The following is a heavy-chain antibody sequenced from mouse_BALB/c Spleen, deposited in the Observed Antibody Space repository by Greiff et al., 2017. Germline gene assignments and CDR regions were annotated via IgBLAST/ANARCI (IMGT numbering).Heavy chain of an antibody. CDR3: ARDSPYGNYYAMDY. CDR2: ISDGGSYT. V-gene: IGHV5-4*02. D-gene: IGHD2-10*02. J-gene: IGHJ4*01. CDR1: GFTFSDYY. Sequence: EVMLVESGGGLVKPGGSLKLSCAASGFTFSDYYMYWVRQTPEKRLEWVATISDGGSYTYYPDSVKGRFTISRDNAKNNLYLQMSSLKSEDTAMYYCARDSPYGNYYAMDYWGQGTSVTVSS.